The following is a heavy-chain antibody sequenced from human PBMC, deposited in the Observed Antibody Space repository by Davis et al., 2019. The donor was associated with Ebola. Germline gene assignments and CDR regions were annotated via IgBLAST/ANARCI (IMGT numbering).Heavy chain of an antibody. D-gene: IGHD6-6*01. CDR3: ARGRYSSSSVYFDY. J-gene: IGHJ4*02. CDR2: ISSSGSTI. Sequence: PGGSLRLSCAASGFTFSSYGMNWVRQAPGKGLEWVSYISSSGSTIYYADSVKSRFTISRDNAKNSLYLQMNSLRDEDTAVYYCARGRYSSSSVYFDYWGQGTLVTVSS. CDR1: GFTFSSYG. V-gene: IGHV3-48*02.